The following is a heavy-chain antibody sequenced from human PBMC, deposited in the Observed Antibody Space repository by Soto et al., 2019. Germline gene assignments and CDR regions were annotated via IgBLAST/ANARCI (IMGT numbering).Heavy chain of an antibody. CDR2: ISAYNGNT. D-gene: IGHD2-2*02. CDR3: ARDFVVVPAAIGWFDP. V-gene: IGHV1-18*01. Sequence: SVKVSFRASCYTFTSYGISWVRQAPVQGLEWMGWISAYNGNTNYAQKLQGRVTMTTDTSTSTAYMELRSLRSDDTAVYYCARDFVVVPAAIGWFDPWGQGTLVTV. CDR1: CYTFTSYG. J-gene: IGHJ5*02.